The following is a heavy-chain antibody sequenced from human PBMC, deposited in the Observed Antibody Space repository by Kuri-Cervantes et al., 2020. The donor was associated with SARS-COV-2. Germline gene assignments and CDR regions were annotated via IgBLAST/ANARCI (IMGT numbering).Heavy chain of an antibody. D-gene: IGHD3/OR15-3a*01. CDR3: ARDSEGKYDLWSGYQYYYFYGMDV. CDR2: ISSSSSYI. V-gene: IGHV3-21*01. J-gene: IGHJ6*02. Sequence: GGSLRLSCAASGFTFSSYSVNWVRQAPGKGLEWVSSISSSSSYIYYADSLRGRFTISRDNAKNSLYLQMSSLRAEDTAVYCCARDSEGKYDLWSGYQYYYFYGMDVWGQGTAVTVSS. CDR1: GFTFSSYS.